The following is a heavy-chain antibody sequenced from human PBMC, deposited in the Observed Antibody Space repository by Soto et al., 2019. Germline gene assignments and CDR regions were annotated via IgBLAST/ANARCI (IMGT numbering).Heavy chain of an antibody. D-gene: IGHD3-3*01. CDR1: GYSFTSYW. CDR3: ARDFWSGLAYYGMDV. J-gene: IGHJ6*02. Sequence: PGESLKISCKGSGYSFTSYWIGWVRQMPGKGLEWMGIIYPGDSDTRYSPSFQGQVTISADKSISTAYLQWSSLKASDTAMYYCARDFWSGLAYYGMDVWGQGTTVTVSS. CDR2: IYPGDSDT. V-gene: IGHV5-51*01.